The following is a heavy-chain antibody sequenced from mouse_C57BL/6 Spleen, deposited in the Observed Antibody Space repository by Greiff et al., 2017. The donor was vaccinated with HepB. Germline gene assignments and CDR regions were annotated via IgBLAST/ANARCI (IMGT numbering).Heavy chain of an antibody. Sequence: VQLQQSGAELVRPGASVKLSCTASGFNIKDYYMHWVKQRPEQGLEWIGRIDPEDGDTEYAPKFQGKATMTADTSSNTAYLQLSSLTSEDTAVYYCIDGYYPFAYWGQGTLVTVSA. J-gene: IGHJ3*01. CDR2: IDPEDGDT. V-gene: IGHV14-1*01. CDR3: IDGYYPFAY. CDR1: GFNIKDYY. D-gene: IGHD2-3*01.